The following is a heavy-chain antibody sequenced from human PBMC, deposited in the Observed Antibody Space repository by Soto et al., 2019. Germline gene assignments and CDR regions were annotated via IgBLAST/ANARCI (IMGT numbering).Heavy chain of an antibody. D-gene: IGHD3-22*01. V-gene: IGHV3-33*01. CDR2: IWYDGSNK. J-gene: IGHJ4*02. Sequence: GGSLRLSCAASGFTFSSYGMHWVHQAPGKGLEWVAVIWYDGSNKYYADSVKGRFTISRDNSKNTLYLQMNSLRAEDTAVYYCARGYYYDSSGYYVPDYWGQGTLVTVSS. CDR1: GFTFSSYG. CDR3: ARGYYYDSSGYYVPDY.